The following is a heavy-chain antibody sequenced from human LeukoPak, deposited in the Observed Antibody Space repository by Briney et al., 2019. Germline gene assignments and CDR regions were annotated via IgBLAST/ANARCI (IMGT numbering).Heavy chain of an antibody. V-gene: IGHV4-59*08. CDR2: IHYSGST. CDR3: ARHIGSGWYDY. CDR1: GVSISSYY. D-gene: IGHD6-19*01. Sequence: SETLSLTCTVSGVSISSYYWSWIRQPPGKGLEWIGYIHYSGSTNYNPSLKSRVTMSVDTSKNQFSLKLTSVTAADTAVYYCARHIGSGWYDYWGQGTLVTVSS. J-gene: IGHJ4*02.